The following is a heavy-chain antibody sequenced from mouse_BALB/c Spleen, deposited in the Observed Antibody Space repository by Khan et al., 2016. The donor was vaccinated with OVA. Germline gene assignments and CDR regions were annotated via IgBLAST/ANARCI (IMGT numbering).Heavy chain of an antibody. CDR3: TRSSYYGSSWYFDV. Sequence: VQLKQSGTVLARPGASVKMSCKASGYSFTSYWMHWVKQRPGQGLEWTGGIYPGNSDTSYNQKFKDKAKLTAVTSASTAFMELSSLTNEDSAVYYCTRSSYYGSSWYFDVWGAGTTVTVSS. D-gene: IGHD1-1*01. V-gene: IGHV1-5*01. CDR2: IYPGNSDT. J-gene: IGHJ1*01. CDR1: GYSFTSYW.